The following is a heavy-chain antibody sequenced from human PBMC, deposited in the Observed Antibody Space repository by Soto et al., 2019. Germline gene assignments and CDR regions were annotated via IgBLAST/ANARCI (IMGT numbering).Heavy chain of an antibody. J-gene: IGHJ5*02. CDR1: GYTFTGYY. Sequence: ASVKVSCKASGYTFTGYYMHWVRQAPGQGLEWMGWINPNSGSTNYNPSLKSRVTMSVDTSKNQFSLKLSSVTAADTAVYYCARVFSSNRWFDPWGQGTLVTVSS. CDR3: ARVFSSNRWFDP. D-gene: IGHD2-8*01. V-gene: IGHV1-2*02. CDR2: INPNSGST.